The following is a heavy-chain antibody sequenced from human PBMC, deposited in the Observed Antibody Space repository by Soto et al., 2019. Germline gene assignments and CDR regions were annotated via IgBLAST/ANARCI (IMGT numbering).Heavy chain of an antibody. CDR2: ISGSGGST. CDR3: AKDIDCSGGSCYSDYPEYFQH. Sequence: GGSLRLSCAASGFTFSSYAMSWVRQAPGKGLEWVSAISGSGGSTYYADSVKGRFTISRDNSKNTLYLQMNSLRAEDTAVYYCAKDIDCSGGSCYSDYPEYFQHWGQGTLVTVSS. D-gene: IGHD2-15*01. CDR1: GFTFSSYA. J-gene: IGHJ1*01. V-gene: IGHV3-23*01.